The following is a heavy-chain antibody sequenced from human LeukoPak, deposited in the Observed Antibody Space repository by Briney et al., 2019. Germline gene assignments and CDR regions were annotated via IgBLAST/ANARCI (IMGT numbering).Heavy chain of an antibody. J-gene: IGHJ4*02. CDR2: AYYSGST. Sequence: PSETLSLTCAVYGGSFSGYYWSWIRQPPGKGLEWIGSAYYSGSTYHNPSLKSRITISVDTSKNQFSLKLRSVTAADTAVYYCARGSGWPHYFDSWGQGILVTVSS. CDR3: ARGSGWPHYFDS. CDR1: GGSFSGYY. D-gene: IGHD6-19*01. V-gene: IGHV4-34*01.